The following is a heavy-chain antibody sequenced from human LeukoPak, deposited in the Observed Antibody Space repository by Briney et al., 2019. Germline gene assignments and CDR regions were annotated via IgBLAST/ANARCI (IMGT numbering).Heavy chain of an antibody. CDR3: ARGNMVLGVIIGMDV. Sequence: SETLSLTCAVYGGSFSGYYWSWIRQPPGKGLEWIGEINHSGSTNYNPSLKSRVTISVDTSKNQFSLKLSSVTAADTAVYYCARGNMVLGVIIGMDVWGQGTTVTVSS. D-gene: IGHD3-10*01. CDR1: GGSFSGYY. CDR2: INHSGST. J-gene: IGHJ6*02. V-gene: IGHV4-34*01.